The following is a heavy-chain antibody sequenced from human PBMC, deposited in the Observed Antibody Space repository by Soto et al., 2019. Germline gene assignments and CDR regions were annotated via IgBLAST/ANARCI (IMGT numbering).Heavy chain of an antibody. CDR2: IYYSGST. V-gene: IGHV4-59*01. Sequence: PSETLSLTCTVSGGSISSYYWSWIRQPPGKGLEWIGYIYYSGSTNYNPSLKSRVTISVDTSKNQFSLKLSSVTAADPAVYYCAREGDWTFDYWGQGTLVTVSS. D-gene: IGHD1-1*01. J-gene: IGHJ4*02. CDR3: AREGDWTFDY. CDR1: GGSISSYY.